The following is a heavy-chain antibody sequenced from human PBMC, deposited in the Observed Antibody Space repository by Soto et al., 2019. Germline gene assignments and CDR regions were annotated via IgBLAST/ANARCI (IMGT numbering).Heavy chain of an antibody. CDR2: IYYMGRT. V-gene: IGHV4-59*01. J-gene: IGHJ4*02. CDR1: SISTYY. CDR3: ARAPVGATHFDY. Sequence: SETLSLTCTVGSISTYYWNWIRQSPGKGLEWIGYIYYMGRTNYNPSLRSRVTMSIDTSKNQFSLKLSSVTAADTAVYYCARAPVGATHFDYWGQGALVTVSS. D-gene: IGHD1-26*01.